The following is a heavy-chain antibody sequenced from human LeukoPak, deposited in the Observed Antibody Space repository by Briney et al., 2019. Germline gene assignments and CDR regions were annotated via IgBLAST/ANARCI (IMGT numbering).Heavy chain of an antibody. D-gene: IGHD2-2*01. V-gene: IGHV3-21*01. Sequence: GGSLRLSCAASGFTFSSYTMNWVRQAPGKGLEWVSSISSSSSYIYYADSVKGRFTISRDNAKNSLYLQMNSLRAEDTAVYYCARDLSKVVVVPAAIYYWGQGTLVTVSS. CDR2: ISSSSSYI. CDR1: GFTFSSYT. CDR3: ARDLSKVVVVPAAIYY. J-gene: IGHJ4*02.